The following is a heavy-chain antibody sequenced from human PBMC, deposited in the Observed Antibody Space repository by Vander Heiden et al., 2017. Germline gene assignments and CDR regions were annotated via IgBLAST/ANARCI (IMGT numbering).Heavy chain of an antibody. CDR2: IYSGGST. CDR1: GFTVRRHY. D-gene: IGHD6-19*01. V-gene: IGHV3-53*01. J-gene: IGHJ6*02. Sequence: EVQLLESGGGLIRPGGSLSLSCAASGFTVRRHYMGWGRQAPGKGLEWVSVIYSGGSTYYADSVKGRFTIARDNSKNTLYLQMNSLRAEDTAVYYCARVRISSGWRGAYYYYGMDVWGQGTTVTVSS. CDR3: ARVRISSGWRGAYYYYGMDV.